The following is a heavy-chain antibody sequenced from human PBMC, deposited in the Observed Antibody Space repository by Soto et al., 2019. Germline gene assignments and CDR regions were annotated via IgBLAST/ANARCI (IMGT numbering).Heavy chain of an antibody. CDR3: AKEFGVVIPRYGMDV. J-gene: IGHJ6*02. CDR2: ISYDGSNK. Sequence: GGSLRLSCAASGFTFSSYGMHWVRQAPGKGLEWVAVISYDGSNKYYADSVKGRFTISRDNSKNTLYLQMNSLRAEDTAVYYCAKEFGVVIPRYGMDVWGQGTTVTVSS. V-gene: IGHV3-30*18. CDR1: GFTFSSYG. D-gene: IGHD3-3*01.